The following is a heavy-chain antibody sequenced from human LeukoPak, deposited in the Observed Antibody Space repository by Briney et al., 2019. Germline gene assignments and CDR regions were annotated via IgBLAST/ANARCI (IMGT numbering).Heavy chain of an antibody. CDR3: ARDGGYHSSGPFDY. CDR2: IWYDGSDE. D-gene: IGHD3-22*01. V-gene: IGHV3-33*01. J-gene: IGHJ4*02. Sequence: GGSLRLSCAASGFTFSSHGMHWVRQAPGKGLEWVSLIWYDGSDEYYADSVKGRFTISRDNSKNTLYLQMNSLRAEDTAVYYCARDGGYHSSGPFDYWGQGTLVTVSS. CDR1: GFTFSSHG.